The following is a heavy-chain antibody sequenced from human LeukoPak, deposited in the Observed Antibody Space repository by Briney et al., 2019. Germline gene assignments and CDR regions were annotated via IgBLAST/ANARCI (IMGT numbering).Heavy chain of an antibody. D-gene: IGHD1-26*01. CDR2: LDPEDGET. V-gene: IGHV1-24*01. CDR3: AICLKVGARIDAFDI. CDR1: GYTLTELS. Sequence: ASVKVSCKVSGYTLTELSMHWVRQAPGKGLEWMGGLDPEDGETIYAQKFQGRVTMTEDTSTDTAYMELSSLRSEDTAVYYCAICLKVGARIDAFDIWGQGTMVTVSS. J-gene: IGHJ3*02.